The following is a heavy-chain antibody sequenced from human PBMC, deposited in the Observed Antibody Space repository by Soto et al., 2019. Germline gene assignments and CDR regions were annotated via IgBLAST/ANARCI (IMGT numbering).Heavy chain of an antibody. D-gene: IGHD6-13*01. V-gene: IGHV1-69*13. CDR1: GGTFSSYA. CDR3: ARPRIPAAGTHYYYGMDV. J-gene: IGHJ6*02. CDR2: IIPIFGTA. Sequence: SVKVSCKASGGTFSSYAISWVRQAPGQGLEWMGGIIPIFGTANYAQKFQGRVTITADESTSTAYMELSSLRSEDTAVYYCARPRIPAAGTHYYYGMDVWGQGTTVTVSS.